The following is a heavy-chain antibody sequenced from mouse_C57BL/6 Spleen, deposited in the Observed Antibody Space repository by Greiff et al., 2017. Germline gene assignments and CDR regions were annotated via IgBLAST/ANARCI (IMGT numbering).Heavy chain of an antibody. D-gene: IGHD3-3*01. CDR1: GYTFTDYE. V-gene: IGHV1-15*01. Sequence: VQLQQSGAELVRPGASVTLSCKASGYTFTDYEMHWVKQTPVHGLEWIGAIDPETGGTAYNQKFKGKAILTADKSSSTAYMELRSLTSEDSAVYYCTRGGPLAYWGQGTLVTVSA. J-gene: IGHJ3*01. CDR3: TRGGPLAY. CDR2: IDPETGGT.